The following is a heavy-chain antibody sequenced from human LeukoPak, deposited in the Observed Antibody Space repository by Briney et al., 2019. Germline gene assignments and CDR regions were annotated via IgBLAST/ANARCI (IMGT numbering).Heavy chain of an antibody. CDR3: ARDRPQVLCFGELIDY. V-gene: IGHV1-18*04. CDR1: GYTFTNYG. CDR2: ISAYNGNT. D-gene: IGHD3-10*01. Sequence: ASVKVSCKASGYTFTNYGISWVRQAPGQGLEWMGWISAYNGNTNYAQKLQGRVTMTTDTSTSTAYMELRSLRSDDTAVYYCARDRPQVLCFGELIDYWGQGTLVTVSS. J-gene: IGHJ4*02.